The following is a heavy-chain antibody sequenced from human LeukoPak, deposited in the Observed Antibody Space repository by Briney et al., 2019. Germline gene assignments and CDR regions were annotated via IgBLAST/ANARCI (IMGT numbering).Heavy chain of an antibody. CDR2: ISAYDGDT. CDR1: GYSFTSYG. CDR3: ARDNYYDSSGYPAPFDY. J-gene: IGHJ4*02. D-gene: IGHD3-22*01. Sequence: VSVKVSCKASGYSFTSYGISWVRQAPGQGLEWMGWISAYDGDTKYAQKLKGRVTMTTDASTNTAYMELRSLKSEDTAVYYCARDNYYDSSGYPAPFDYWGQGTLVTVSS. V-gene: IGHV1-18*01.